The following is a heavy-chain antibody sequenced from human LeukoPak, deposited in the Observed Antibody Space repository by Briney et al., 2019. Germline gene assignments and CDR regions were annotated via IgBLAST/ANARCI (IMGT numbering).Heavy chain of an antibody. CDR2: IYAGGST. CDR1: GFSVSSNY. J-gene: IGHJ4*02. Sequence: GGSLRLSCAASGFSVSSNYMSWVRQAPGKGLERVSVIYAGGSTYYAGSLKGRFTISRENSKNTVYLQMNSLRADDTAVYYCASAGEVGAPFDYWGQGTLVTVSS. D-gene: IGHD1-26*01. CDR3: ASAGEVGAPFDY. V-gene: IGHV3-53*01.